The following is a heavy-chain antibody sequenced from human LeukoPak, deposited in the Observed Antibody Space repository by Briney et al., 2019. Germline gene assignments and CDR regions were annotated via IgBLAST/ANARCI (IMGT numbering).Heavy chain of an antibody. D-gene: IGHD3-22*01. V-gene: IGHV1-69*05. CDR3: ARKSSAWDAFDI. J-gene: IGHJ3*02. CDR2: IIPIFGTA. Sequence: SVKVSCKASGYTFTSYAISWVRQAPGQGLEWMGRIIPIFGTANYAQKFQGRVTITTDESTSTAYMELSSQRSEDTAVYYCARKSSAWDAFDIWGQGTMVTVSS. CDR1: GYTFTSYA.